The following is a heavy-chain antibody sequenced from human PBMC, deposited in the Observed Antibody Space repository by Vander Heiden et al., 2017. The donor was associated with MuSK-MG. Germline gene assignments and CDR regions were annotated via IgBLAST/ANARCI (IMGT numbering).Heavy chain of an antibody. D-gene: IGHD6-19*01. CDR1: GYSFTSYW. Sequence: EVQLVQSGAEVKKPGESLKISCKGSGYSFTSYWIGWVRQMPGKGLEWMGIIYPGDSDTRYSPSFQGQVTISADKSISTAYLQWSSLKASDTAMYYCARHDPRLQWLVRKGAFDIWGQGTMVTVSS. J-gene: IGHJ3*02. V-gene: IGHV5-51*01. CDR3: ARHDPRLQWLVRKGAFDI. CDR2: IYPGDSDT.